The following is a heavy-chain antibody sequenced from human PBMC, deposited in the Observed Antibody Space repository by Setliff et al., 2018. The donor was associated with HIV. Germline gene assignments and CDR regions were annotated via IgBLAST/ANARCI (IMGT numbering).Heavy chain of an antibody. V-gene: IGHV4-39*07. Sequence: PSETRSLTCTVSGGSISSSTYYWGWIRQPPGKGLEWIGSIYYSGSTYYNPSLKSRVTISVDTSKNQFSLKLSSVTAADTAMYYCTRVGTYGVGGWFDPWGQGSLVTVS. J-gene: IGHJ5*02. CDR3: TRVGTYGVGGWFDP. D-gene: IGHD3-16*01. CDR1: GGSISSSTYY. CDR2: IYYSGST.